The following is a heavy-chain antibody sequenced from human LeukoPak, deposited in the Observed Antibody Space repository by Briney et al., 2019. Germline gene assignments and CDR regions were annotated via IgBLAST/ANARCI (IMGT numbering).Heavy chain of an antibody. Sequence: PSETLSLTCTVSGGSISSYYWSWIRQPPGKGLEWIGYIYYSGSTNYNPSLKSRVTISVDTTKNQFSLKLSSVTAADTAVYYCARGAPLEWLLSTFDYWGQGTLVTVSS. CDR2: IYYSGST. J-gene: IGHJ4*02. CDR3: ARGAPLEWLLSTFDY. D-gene: IGHD3-3*01. CDR1: GGSISSYY. V-gene: IGHV4-59*01.